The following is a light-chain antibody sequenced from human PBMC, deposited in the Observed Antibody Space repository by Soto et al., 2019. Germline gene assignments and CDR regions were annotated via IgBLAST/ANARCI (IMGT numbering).Light chain of an antibody. Sequence: DIQMTQSPSTLSASAVDRVTITFRASQSISSWLAWYQQKPGKAPKLLIYDASSLEAGVPSRFRGSGSGTDFTFTISRLQPEDIATYYCQQYENLPTFGQGTRLEIK. V-gene: IGKV1-5*01. CDR2: DAS. CDR1: QSISSW. CDR3: QQYENLPT. J-gene: IGKJ5*01.